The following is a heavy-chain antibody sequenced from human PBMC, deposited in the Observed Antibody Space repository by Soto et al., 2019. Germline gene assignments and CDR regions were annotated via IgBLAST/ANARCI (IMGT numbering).Heavy chain of an antibody. Sequence: QVHLVQSGAEVKKPGASVKVSCQASGYTFTSYGISWVRQAPGQGLEWMGWISAYSGNTNFAREFRGRVTMTTDTSTGTGYMGLGSPTSDDTGVYYCAGPAGNLCTIASCDSSFGHKWFDPWGQGTLVTVSS. J-gene: IGHJ5*02. CDR3: AGPAGNLCTIASCDSSFGHKWFDP. V-gene: IGHV1-18*01. CDR1: GYTFTSYG. D-gene: IGHD2-2*01. CDR2: ISAYSGNT.